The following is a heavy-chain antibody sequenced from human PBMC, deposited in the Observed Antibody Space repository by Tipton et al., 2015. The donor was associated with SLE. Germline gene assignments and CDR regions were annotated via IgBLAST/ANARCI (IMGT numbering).Heavy chain of an antibody. CDR2: IIPIFGTA. D-gene: IGHD3-10*02. CDR1: GGTFSSYT. J-gene: IGHJ4*02. CDR3: ARADTNYVPTHFDY. V-gene: IGHV1-69*06. Sequence: QLVQSGPEVKKPGSSVKVSCKASGGTFSSYTISWVRQAPGQGLEWMGGIIPIFGTANYAQKFQGRVTITADKSTSTAYMELSSLRSEDTAVYYCARADTNYVPTHFDYWGQGTLVTVSS.